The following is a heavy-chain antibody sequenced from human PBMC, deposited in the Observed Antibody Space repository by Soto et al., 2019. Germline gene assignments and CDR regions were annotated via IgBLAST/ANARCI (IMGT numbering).Heavy chain of an antibody. CDR2: IYYSGSS. CDR3: ARDWNGDYYYYGMDV. V-gene: IGHV4-31*03. D-gene: IGHD1-1*01. Sequence: SETLSLTCTVSGGSISSGGYYWSWIRQHPGKGLEWIGYIYYSGSSYYNPSLKSRVTISVDTSKNQFSLKLSSVTAADTAVYYCARDWNGDYYYYGMDVWGQGTTVTVSS. CDR1: GGSISSGGYY. J-gene: IGHJ6*02.